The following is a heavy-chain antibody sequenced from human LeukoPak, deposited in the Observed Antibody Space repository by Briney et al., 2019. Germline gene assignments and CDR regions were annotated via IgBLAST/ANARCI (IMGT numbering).Heavy chain of an antibody. CDR2: IYTSGST. V-gene: IGHV4-61*02. D-gene: IGHD6-13*01. CDR3: ARELPSIAAAGALFDY. CDR1: GGSISSGSYY. Sequence: PSETLSLTCTVSGGSISSGSYYWSWIRQPAGKGLEWIGRIYTSGSTNYNPSLKSRVTMSVDTSKNQFSLKLSSVTAADTAVYYCARELPSIAAAGALFDYWGQGTLVTVSS. J-gene: IGHJ4*02.